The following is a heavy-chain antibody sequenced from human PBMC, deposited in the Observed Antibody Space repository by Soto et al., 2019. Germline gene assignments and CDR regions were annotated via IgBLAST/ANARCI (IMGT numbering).Heavy chain of an antibody. J-gene: IGHJ4*02. Sequence: EVQLLESGGGLVQPGGSLRLSCAASGFAFSTYAVSWVRQAPGKGLGWVSAVSDTGENTYYADSVVGRFTISRDNSKNTISLQMHSLRADDTAIYYCAIDMYFYGSRTFDHWGPGTLVSVSS. CDR1: GFAFSTYA. D-gene: IGHD2-8*01. CDR3: AIDMYFYGSRTFDH. V-gene: IGHV3-23*01. CDR2: VSDTGENT.